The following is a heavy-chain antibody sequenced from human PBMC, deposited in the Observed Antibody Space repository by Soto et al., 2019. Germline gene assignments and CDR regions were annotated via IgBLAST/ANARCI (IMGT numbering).Heavy chain of an antibody. Sequence: QVQLVESGGGVVQPGRSLRLSCAASGFTFSSYGMHWVRQAPGKGLEWVAVISYDGSNKYYADSVKGRFTISRDNSKNTLYLQMNSLRAEDTAVYYCAKGSESSWYVGPDYWGQGTLDTVSS. CDR1: GFTFSSYG. J-gene: IGHJ4*02. D-gene: IGHD6-13*01. CDR2: ISYDGSNK. V-gene: IGHV3-30*18. CDR3: AKGSESSWYVGPDY.